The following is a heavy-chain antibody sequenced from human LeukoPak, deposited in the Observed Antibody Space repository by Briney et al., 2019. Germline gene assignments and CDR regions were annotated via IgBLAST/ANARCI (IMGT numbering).Heavy chain of an antibody. CDR2: VTGSGGST. CDR3: AKGRRAPLVGTITKSWIDY. V-gene: IGHV3-23*01. J-gene: IGHJ4*02. CDR1: GFTFSNYT. Sequence: GETLRLSCAASGFTFSNYTMNWVCHAPGKGLELVSTVTGSGGSTYYADPVNGRFTISRDNSKNNLYSQMNSLRAENTAVYYCAKGRRAPLVGTITKSWIDYWGQGTLVTVSS. D-gene: IGHD1-7*01.